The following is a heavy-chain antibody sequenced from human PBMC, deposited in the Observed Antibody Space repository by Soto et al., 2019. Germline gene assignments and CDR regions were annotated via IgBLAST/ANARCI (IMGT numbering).Heavy chain of an antibody. Sequence: QITLKESGPTLVKPTQTLTLTCTFSGFSLSSTRMAVGWIRQPPGKALEWLALIYWDDDKRYSPFLKSRLTITKDTSKNQVVRTMSNMDPVDTARYYCAHIVVAGLGYDFDYWGQGTLVTVSS. D-gene: IGHD6-19*01. CDR1: GFSLSSTRMA. V-gene: IGHV2-5*02. CDR2: IYWDDDK. CDR3: AHIVVAGLGYDFDY. J-gene: IGHJ4*02.